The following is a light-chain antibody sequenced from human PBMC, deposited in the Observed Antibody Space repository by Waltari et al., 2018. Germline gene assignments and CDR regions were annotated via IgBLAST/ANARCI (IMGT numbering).Light chain of an antibody. V-gene: IGLV4-69*01. J-gene: IGLJ3*02. CDR2: VNSDGSH. CDR3: QTGGHGTWV. CDR1: SGHSTNI. Sequence: QLVLTQSPSASASLGASVKLTCTLSSGHSTNIIAWLEQQPEKDPRYLMNVNSDGSHNKGVGIPDRFSGSSSGAVRYLTISSRQSDDEADYYCQTGGHGTWVFGGGTRLTVL.